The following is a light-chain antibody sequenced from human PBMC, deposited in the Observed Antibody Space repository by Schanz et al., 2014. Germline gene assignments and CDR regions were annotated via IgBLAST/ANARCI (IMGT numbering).Light chain of an antibody. V-gene: IGLV2-8*01. J-gene: IGLJ1*01. CDR2: EVT. CDR1: SSDIGGYNF. Sequence: QSALTQPPSASGSPGQSVTISCTGTSSDIGGYNFVSWYQQHPGEAPKLMMYEVTKRPSGVPDRFSGSKSGNTASLTVSGLQAEDEADYYCSSYGGSHNYVFGTGTKVTVL. CDR3: SSYGGSHNYV.